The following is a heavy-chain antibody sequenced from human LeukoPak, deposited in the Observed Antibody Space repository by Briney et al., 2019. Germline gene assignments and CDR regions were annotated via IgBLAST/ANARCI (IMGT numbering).Heavy chain of an antibody. V-gene: IGHV3-74*01. CDR1: GFTFSNAW. CDR3: ARGGLFKYFFDY. Sequence: GGSLRLSCAASGFTFSNAWMHWVRQTPGKGLVWVSRINTDESKINHADSVKGRFTISRDNAKNMLYLQMNSLRAEDTAVYYCARGGLFKYFFDYWGQGTPVTVSS. D-gene: IGHD2-15*01. J-gene: IGHJ4*02. CDR2: INTDESKI.